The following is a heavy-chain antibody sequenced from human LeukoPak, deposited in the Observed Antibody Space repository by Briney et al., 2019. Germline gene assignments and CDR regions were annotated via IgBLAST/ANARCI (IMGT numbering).Heavy chain of an antibody. CDR1: GYTFTGYY. CDR2: INPNSGGT. J-gene: IGHJ4*02. Sequence: ASVKVSCKASGYTFTGYYMHWVRQAPGQGLEWMGRINPNSGGTNYAQKFQGRVTMTRDTSISTAYMELSRLRSDDTAVYYCARVQYSSSYYFDYRGQGTLVTVSS. D-gene: IGHD6-6*01. CDR3: ARVQYSSSYYFDY. V-gene: IGHV1-2*06.